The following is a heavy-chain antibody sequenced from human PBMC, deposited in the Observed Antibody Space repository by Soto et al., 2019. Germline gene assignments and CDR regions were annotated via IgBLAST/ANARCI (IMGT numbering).Heavy chain of an antibody. CDR1: GFTFSRHT. D-gene: IGHD3-3*01. CDR2: ISDDGSNT. J-gene: IGHJ4*02. V-gene: IGHV3-30-3*01. Sequence: QVQLVESGGGVVQPGRSLRLSCAASGFTFSRHTRHWVRQAPGKGLEWVAAISDDGSNTYYADSVKGRFTISRDNSKNTLYLQMNSLSSEDTAVQHCAREVYYDFWSGFNTHPHYFDDWGQGTLVTVSS. CDR3: AREVYYDFWSGFNTHPHYFDD.